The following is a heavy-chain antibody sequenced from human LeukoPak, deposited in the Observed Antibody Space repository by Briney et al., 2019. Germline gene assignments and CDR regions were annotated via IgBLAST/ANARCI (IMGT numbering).Heavy chain of an antibody. Sequence: SETLSLTCTVSGGSISSYYWGWIRQPPGKGLEWIGYIYYSGSTNYNPSLKSRVTISLDTSGNQFSLKLSSVTAADTAVYYCASGYCGGACQLGGVDMWGQGTMVTVSS. CDR3: ASGYCGGACQLGGVDM. J-gene: IGHJ3*02. D-gene: IGHD2-21*02. CDR2: IYYSGST. V-gene: IGHV4-59*01. CDR1: GGSISSYY.